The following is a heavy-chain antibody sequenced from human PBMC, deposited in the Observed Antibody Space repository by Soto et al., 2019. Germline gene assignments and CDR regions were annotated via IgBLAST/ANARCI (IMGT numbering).Heavy chain of an antibody. Sequence: QVQLVQSGAEVMKPGASVKVSCKASGYPFARYGISWVRQAPGQWLEWMGWSSTYNSNTNYARKFQGRVSLTTDTPTNTAYMELRSLTPDDPALYYCAREGFCSSGSCALYSHDYFGMDVWGRGPTVTVSS. CDR2: SSTYNSNT. J-gene: IGHJ6*04. D-gene: IGHD2-15*01. CDR3: AREGFCSSGSCALYSHDYFGMDV. V-gene: IGHV1-18*01. CDR1: GYPFARYG.